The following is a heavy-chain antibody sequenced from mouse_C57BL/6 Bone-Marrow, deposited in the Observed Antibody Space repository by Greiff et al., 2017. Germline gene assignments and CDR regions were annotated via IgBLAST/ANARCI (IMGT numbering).Heavy chain of an antibody. CDR1: GFTFSSYG. V-gene: IGHV5-6*02. CDR3: ARGGGYWFAY. Sequence: DVMLVESGGDLVTPGGSLKLSCAASGFTFSSYGMSWVRQTPDKRLEWVATISSGGSYTYYPDSVKGRFTISRDNAKNTLYLQMSSLKSEDTAMYYCARGGGYWFAYWGQGTLVTVSA. J-gene: IGHJ3*01. D-gene: IGHD1-1*02. CDR2: ISSGGSYT.